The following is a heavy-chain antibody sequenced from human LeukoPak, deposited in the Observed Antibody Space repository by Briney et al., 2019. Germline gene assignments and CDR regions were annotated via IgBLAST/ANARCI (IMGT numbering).Heavy chain of an antibody. CDR1: GYTFTSYG. J-gene: IGHJ4*02. D-gene: IGHD4-17*01. V-gene: IGHV1-2*04. CDR2: INPNSGGT. CDR3: ARENGDAYYFDY. Sequence: GASVKVSCKASGYTFTSYGISWVRQTPGQGLEWMGWINPNSGGTNYAQKFQGWVTVTRDTSISTAYMELSRLRSDDTAVYYCARENGDAYYFDYWGQGTLVTVSS.